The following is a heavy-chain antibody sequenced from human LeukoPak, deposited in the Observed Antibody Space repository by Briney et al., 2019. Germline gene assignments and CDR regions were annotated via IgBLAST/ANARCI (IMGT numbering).Heavy chain of an antibody. CDR3: AKPARTDYADY. CDR1: GFTFSNYA. V-gene: IGHV3-30*04. CDR2: ISHDGSNK. D-gene: IGHD1-14*01. J-gene: IGHJ4*02. Sequence: GRSLRLSCAASGFTFSNYAIHWVRQAPGKGLEWVAVISHDGSNKYYADSVKGRFTISRDNSKNTLYLQMNSLRAEDTAVYYCAKPARTDYADYWGQGTLVTVSS.